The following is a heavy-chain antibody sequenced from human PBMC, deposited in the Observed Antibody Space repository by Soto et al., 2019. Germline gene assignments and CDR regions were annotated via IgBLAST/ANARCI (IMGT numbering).Heavy chain of an antibody. CDR2: ISSSSSYI. CDR3: AREEGYYYDSSANAFDI. V-gene: IGHV3-21*01. J-gene: IGHJ3*02. CDR1: GFTFSSYS. Sequence: EVQLVESGGGLVKPGGSLRLSCAASGFTFSSYSMNWVRQAPGKGLEWVSSISSSSSYIYYADSVKGRFTISRDNAKNSLYLQMNSLRAEDTAVYYCAREEGYYYDSSANAFDIWGEGTMVTVSS. D-gene: IGHD3-22*01.